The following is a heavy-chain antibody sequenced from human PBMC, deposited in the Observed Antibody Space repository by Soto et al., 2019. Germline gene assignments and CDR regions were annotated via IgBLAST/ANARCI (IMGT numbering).Heavy chain of an antibody. CDR3: AKTGYYDSSETGYFDY. Sequence: GGSLRLSCAASGFTFSSYGMHWVRQAPGKGLEWVAVISYDGSNKYYADSVEGRFTISRDNSKNTLYLQMNSLRAEDTAVYYCAKTGYYDSSETGYFDYWGQGTLVTVSS. CDR1: GFTFSSYG. V-gene: IGHV3-30*18. J-gene: IGHJ4*02. CDR2: ISYDGSNK. D-gene: IGHD3-22*01.